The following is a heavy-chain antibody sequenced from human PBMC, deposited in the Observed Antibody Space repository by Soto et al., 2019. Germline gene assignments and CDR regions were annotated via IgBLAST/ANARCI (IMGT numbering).Heavy chain of an antibody. V-gene: IGHV1-69*02. CDR3: ACALTPNLFYYYYGMDV. J-gene: IGHJ6*02. CDR2: IIPILGIA. CDR1: GGTFSSYT. D-gene: IGHD2-21*01. Sequence: SVKVSCKASGGTFSSYTISWVRQAPGQGLEWMGRIIPILGIANYAQKFQGRVTITADKSTNTAYMELSSLRSEDTAAYYFACALTPNLFYYYYGMDVRGQGTTV.